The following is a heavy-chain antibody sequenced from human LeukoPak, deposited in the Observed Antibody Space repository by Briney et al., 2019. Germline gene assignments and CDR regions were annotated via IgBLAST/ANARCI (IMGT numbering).Heavy chain of an antibody. J-gene: IGHJ4*02. D-gene: IGHD2-2*01. V-gene: IGHV3-30*04. CDR3: ARDRALKYCSSTSCYGLDY. CDR2: ISYDGSNK. CDR1: GFTFSSYA. Sequence: GGSLRLSWAASGFTFSSYAMHWVRQAPGKGLEWVAVISYDGSNKYYADSVKGRFTISRDNSKNTLYLQMNSLRAEDTAVYYCARDRALKYCSSTSCYGLDYWGQGTLVTVSS.